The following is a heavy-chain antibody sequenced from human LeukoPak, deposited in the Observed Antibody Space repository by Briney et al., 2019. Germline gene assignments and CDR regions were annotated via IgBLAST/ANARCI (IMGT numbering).Heavy chain of an antibody. CDR2: IYTTGST. Sequence: SETLSLTCTVSGGSISSGTYYWSWIRQPAGKRREWIGRIYTTGSTNYNPSLKSRVTISVDTSKNQFSLKLSSVTAADTAVYYCARDYGDSWFDPWGQGTLVTVSS. V-gene: IGHV4-61*02. J-gene: IGHJ5*02. CDR3: ARDYGDSWFDP. D-gene: IGHD4-17*01. CDR1: GGSISSGTYY.